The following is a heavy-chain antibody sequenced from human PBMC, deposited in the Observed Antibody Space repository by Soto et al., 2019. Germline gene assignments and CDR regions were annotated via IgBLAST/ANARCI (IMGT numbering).Heavy chain of an antibody. Sequence: ASVKVSCKASGYTFTSYYMHWVRQAPGQGLEWMGIINPSGGSTSYAQKFQGRVTMTRDTSTSTVYMELSSLRSEDTAVYYCARDIGLVPAARNGMDVWGQGTTVTVS. D-gene: IGHD2-2*01. CDR3: ARDIGLVPAARNGMDV. V-gene: IGHV1-46*01. CDR2: INPSGGST. CDR1: GYTFTSYY. J-gene: IGHJ6*02.